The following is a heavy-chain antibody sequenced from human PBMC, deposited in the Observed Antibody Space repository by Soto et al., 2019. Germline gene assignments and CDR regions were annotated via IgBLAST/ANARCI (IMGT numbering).Heavy chain of an antibody. J-gene: IGHJ4*02. V-gene: IGHV1-18*01. CDR2: ISPYSGYT. CDR3: AREASVLIPAAQPSRFDS. D-gene: IGHD2-2*01. CDR1: GYSFMKYG. Sequence: ASVKVSCKGFGYSFMKYGINWVRQAPGQGLEWVGWISPYSGYTHSAQKFHGRLTLTTDTAASTAYMELRILRSADTALYYCAREASVLIPAAQPSRFDSWGQGTLVTVPQ.